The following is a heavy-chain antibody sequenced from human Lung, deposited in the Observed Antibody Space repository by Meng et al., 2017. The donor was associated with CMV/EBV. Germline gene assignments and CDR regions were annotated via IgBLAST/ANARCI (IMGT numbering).Heavy chain of an antibody. CDR2: IKEDGSEK. Sequence: GGSLRLXCAASGFMFSRFWMTWLRQVPGRGPELVAHIKEDGSEKYFVASVKGRCTISRDNAKNSLYLQIHSLRVEDTAVYYCARDPYIKAFDLLGQGTMVTVSS. D-gene: IGHD4-11*01. V-gene: IGHV3-7*01. CDR1: GFMFSRFW. CDR3: ARDPYIKAFDL. J-gene: IGHJ3*01.